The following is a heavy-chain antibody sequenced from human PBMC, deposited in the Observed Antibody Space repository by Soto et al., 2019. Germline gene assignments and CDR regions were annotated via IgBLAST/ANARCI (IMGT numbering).Heavy chain of an antibody. CDR1: GFTFDDYA. J-gene: IGHJ6*02. V-gene: IGHV3-43D*04. CDR3: AKALRFLDSSDDGMDV. Sequence: EVQLVESGGVVVQPGGSLRLSCAASGFTFDDYAMHWVRQAPGKGLEWVSLISWDGGSTYHADSVKGRFTISRDNSKNSLYVQMNSLRAEDSAVYYCAKALRFLDSSDDGMDVWGQGTTVTVSS. CDR2: ISWDGGST. D-gene: IGHD3-3*01.